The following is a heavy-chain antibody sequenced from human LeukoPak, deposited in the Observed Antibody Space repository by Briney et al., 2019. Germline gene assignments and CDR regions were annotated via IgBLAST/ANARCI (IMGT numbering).Heavy chain of an antibody. CDR3: ARDQAATVVTRTLYYYYYGMDV. J-gene: IGHJ6*02. V-gene: IGHV1-2*02. CDR2: INPNSGGT. D-gene: IGHD4-23*01. CDR1: GYTFTGYY. Sequence: ASVKVSCEASGYTFTGYYMHWVRQAPGQGLEWMGWINPNSGGTNYAQKFQGRVTMTRDTSISTVYMELSRLRPDDTAVYYCARDQAATVVTRTLYYYYYGMDVWGQGTTVTVSS.